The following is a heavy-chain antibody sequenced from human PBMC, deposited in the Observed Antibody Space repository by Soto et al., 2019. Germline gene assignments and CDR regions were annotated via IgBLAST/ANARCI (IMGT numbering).Heavy chain of an antibody. CDR1: GFTFSSYA. CDR3: TTDRPNYDFWSGPSVLKWFNAFDI. J-gene: IGHJ3*02. D-gene: IGHD3-3*01. V-gene: IGHV3-30-3*01. CDR2: ISYDGSNK. Sequence: GGSLRLSCAASGFTFSSYAMHWVRQAPGKGLEWVAVISYDGSNKYYADSVKGRFTISRDNSKNTLYLQMNSLRAEDTAVYYCTTDRPNYDFWSGPSVLKWFNAFDIWGQGTMVTVSS.